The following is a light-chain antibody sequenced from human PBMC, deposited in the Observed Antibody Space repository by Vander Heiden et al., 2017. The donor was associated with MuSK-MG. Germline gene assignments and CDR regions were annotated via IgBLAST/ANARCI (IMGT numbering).Light chain of an antibody. CDR2: DTS. J-gene: IGLJ7*01. V-gene: IGLV7-46*01. CDR1: TGADTSGHY. Sequence: QVVVTQVPSLTVSPGGTVTLTCGSSTGADTSGHYPYGFQQTPGPAPMILSKDTSNKPSSTPARCSGSLLGGNDALTLSGAQPEDEAEYDCLHSYGSAEAVFGGGTQLTVL. CDR3: LHSYGSAEAV.